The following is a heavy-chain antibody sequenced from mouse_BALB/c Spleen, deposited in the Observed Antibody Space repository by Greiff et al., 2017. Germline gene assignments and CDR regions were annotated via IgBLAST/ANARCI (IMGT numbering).Heavy chain of an antibody. CDR1: GYTFTSYW. J-gene: IGHJ2*01. Sequence: VQLQESGAELAKPGASVKMSCKASGYTFTSYWMHWVKQRPGQGLEWIGYINPSTGYTEYNQKFKDKATLTADKSSSTAYMQLSSLTSEDSAVYYCARGTTVVATGDYWGQGTTLTVSS. CDR3: ARGTTVVATGDY. D-gene: IGHD1-1*01. CDR2: INPSTGYT. V-gene: IGHV1-7*01.